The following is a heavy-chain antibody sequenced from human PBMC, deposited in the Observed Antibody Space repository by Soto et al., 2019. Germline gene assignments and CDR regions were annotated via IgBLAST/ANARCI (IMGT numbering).Heavy chain of an antibody. Sequence: GGSLRLSCAASGFTFSSYGMHWVRQAPCKGLEWVAVIWYDGSNKYYADSVKGRFTLSRDNSKNTLYLQMNSLRAEDTAVYYCARASTTYYDFWSGYLDRSDYSGMDVWGQGTTVTVSS. CDR2: IWYDGSNK. V-gene: IGHV3-33*01. CDR1: GFTFSSYG. J-gene: IGHJ6*02. CDR3: ARASTTYYDFWSGYLDRSDYSGMDV. D-gene: IGHD3-3*01.